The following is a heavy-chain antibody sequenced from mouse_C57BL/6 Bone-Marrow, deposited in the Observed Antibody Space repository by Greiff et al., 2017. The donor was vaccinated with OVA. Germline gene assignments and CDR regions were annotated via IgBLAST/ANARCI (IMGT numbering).Heavy chain of an antibody. J-gene: IGHJ2*01. D-gene: IGHD1-1*01. Sequence: VQLKESGGGLVKPGGSLKLSCAASGFTFSDYGMHWVRQAPEKGLEWVAYISSGSSTIYYADTVKGRFTISRDNAKNTLFLQMTSLRSEDTAMYYCAGRYYCSRGLFDYWGQGTTLTVSS. CDR1: GFTFSDYG. CDR2: ISSGSSTI. CDR3: AGRYYCSRGLFDY. V-gene: IGHV5-17*01.